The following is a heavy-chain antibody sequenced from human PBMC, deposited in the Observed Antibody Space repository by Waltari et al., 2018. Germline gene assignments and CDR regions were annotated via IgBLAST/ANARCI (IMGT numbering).Heavy chain of an antibody. CDR2: SYHSGST. J-gene: IGHJ5*02. V-gene: IGHV4-4*02. CDR1: GGSIRSSNW. D-gene: IGHD6-6*01. Sequence: QVQLQESGPGLVKPSGTLSLTCAVSGGSIRSSNWCSWVRQPPGKGLEWIGESYHSGSTNYNPSLKSRVTISVDKSKNQFSMKLSSVTAADTAVYYCARGGSSARREGFDPWGQGTLVTVSS. CDR3: ARGGSSARREGFDP.